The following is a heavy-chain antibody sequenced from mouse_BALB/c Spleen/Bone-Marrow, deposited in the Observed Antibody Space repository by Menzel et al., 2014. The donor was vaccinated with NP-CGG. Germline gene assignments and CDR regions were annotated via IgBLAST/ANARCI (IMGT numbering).Heavy chain of an antibody. CDR2: ISSGSSTI. J-gene: IGHJ4*01. CDR3: ARSTMITTGYYYAMDY. CDR1: GFTFSSFG. Sequence: VQLQQSGGGLVQPGGSRKVSCAASGFTFSSFGMHWVRQAPEKGLEWVAYISSGSSTIYYADTVKGRFTISRDNPKNTLFLQITSLRSEDTAMYYCARSTMITTGYYYAMDYWGQGTSVTVSS. V-gene: IGHV5-17*02. D-gene: IGHD2-4*01.